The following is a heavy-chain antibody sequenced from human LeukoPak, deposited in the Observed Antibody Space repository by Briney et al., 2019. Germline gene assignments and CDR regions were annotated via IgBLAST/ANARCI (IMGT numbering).Heavy chain of an antibody. D-gene: IGHD2-2*01. CDR1: GGSISSGSYY. J-gene: IGHJ6*03. CDR3: ARAEWGVVPVAMRTKYYYHMDV. V-gene: IGHV4-61*02. CDR2: IYTSGST. Sequence: PSQTLSLTCTVSGGSISSGSYYWSWIRQPAGKGLEWIGRIYTSGSTNYNPSLKSRVTISVDTSKNQFSLKLSSVTAADTAVYYCARAEWGVVPVAMRTKYYYHMDVWGKGTTVTVSS.